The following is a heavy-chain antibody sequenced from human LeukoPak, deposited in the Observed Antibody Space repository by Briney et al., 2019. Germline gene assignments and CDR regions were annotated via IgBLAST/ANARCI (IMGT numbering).Heavy chain of an antibody. CDR3: ARGRPHGNDY. Sequence: GGSLRLSCAASGFTFSTYSMNWVRQAPGKGLEWVSYISSSSSTIYYADSVKGRFSISRDNAKNTLYLQMNSLRVEDTAVYYCARGRPHGNDYWGQGTLVTVSS. CDR2: ISSSSSTI. CDR1: GFTFSTYS. V-gene: IGHV3-48*04. J-gene: IGHJ4*02. D-gene: IGHD4-23*01.